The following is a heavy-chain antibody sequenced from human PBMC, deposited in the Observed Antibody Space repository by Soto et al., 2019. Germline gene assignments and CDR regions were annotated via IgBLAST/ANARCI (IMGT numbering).Heavy chain of an antibody. CDR1: GYTFTSYG. Sequence: QVQLVQSGAEVKKPGASVKVSCKASGYTFTSYGISWVRQAPGQGLEWMGWISAYNANTNNAQKLQGRVTMTTDTSTSTAFMELRSVRSDDTAVDYCARESSSRCDDYWGQGTLVTVSS. CDR3: ARESSSRCDDY. V-gene: IGHV1-18*01. J-gene: IGHJ4*02. D-gene: IGHD6-13*01. CDR2: ISAYNANT.